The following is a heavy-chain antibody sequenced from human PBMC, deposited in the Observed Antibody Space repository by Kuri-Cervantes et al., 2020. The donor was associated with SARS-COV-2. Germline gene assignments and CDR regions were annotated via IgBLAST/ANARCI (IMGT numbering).Heavy chain of an antibody. CDR1: GFTLSSYG. Sequence: GGSLRLSCAASGFTLSSYGMHWVRQAPGKGLEWVAFIRYDGSNKYYADSVKGRFTISRDNSKNTLYLQMNSLRAEDTAVYYCAKDAVGYCSSTSCYLYYMDVWGKGTTVTVSS. CDR3: AKDAVGYCSSTSCYLYYMDV. D-gene: IGHD2-2*01. V-gene: IGHV3-30*02. J-gene: IGHJ6*03. CDR2: IRYDGSNK.